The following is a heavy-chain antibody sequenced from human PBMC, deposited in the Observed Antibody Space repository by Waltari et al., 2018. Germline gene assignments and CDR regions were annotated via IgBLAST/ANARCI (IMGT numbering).Heavy chain of an antibody. V-gene: IGHV1-8*01. CDR2: MNPNSGAT. J-gene: IGHJ4*02. CDR1: GYTFTSYH. D-gene: IGHD2-8*01. CDR3: ARGVDAGVDY. Sequence: QVHLVQSGAEVMQPGASVKVSCKASGYTFTSYHINWVRKATGQGLEWMGWMNPNSGATGYAQKFQCRVTMTRDTSISTAYMELSSLKSDYTAFYYCARGVDAGVDYWGQGTLVTVSS.